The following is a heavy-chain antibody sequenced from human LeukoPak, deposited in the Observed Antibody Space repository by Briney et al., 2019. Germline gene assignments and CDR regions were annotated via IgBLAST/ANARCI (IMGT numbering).Heavy chain of an antibody. D-gene: IGHD1-14*01. CDR2: IIAKSNTP. CDR1: GFTFSNAW. J-gene: IGHJ4*02. V-gene: IGHV3-23*01. CDR3: AKDERPDAKWSIDY. Sequence: GGSLRLSCAASGFTFSNAWMNWVRQAPGKGLEWVSAIIAKSNTPYYADSVKGRFTISRDDSKNTVWLHMSGLRAEDTAVYYCAKDERPDAKWSIDYWGQGTLVTVSS.